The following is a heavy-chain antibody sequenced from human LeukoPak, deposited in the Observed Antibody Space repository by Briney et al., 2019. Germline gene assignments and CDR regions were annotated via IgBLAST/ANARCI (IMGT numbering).Heavy chain of an antibody. CDR2: IYSGGST. CDR1: GFTVSSNY. V-gene: IGHV3-66*01. CDR3: ARGGVVVAAIDAFDI. J-gene: IGHJ3*02. D-gene: IGHD2-15*01. Sequence: GGSLRLSCAASGFTVSSNYMSWVRQAPGKGLEWVSLIYSGGSTYYADSVKGRFTISRDISKNTLFLQLNSLRAEDTAVYYCARGGVVVAAIDAFDIWGQGTLVTVSS.